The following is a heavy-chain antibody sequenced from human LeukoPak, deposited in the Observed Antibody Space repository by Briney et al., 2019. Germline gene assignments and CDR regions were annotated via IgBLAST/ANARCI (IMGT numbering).Heavy chain of an antibody. V-gene: IGHV3-23*01. CDR1: GFTFSSYG. CDR3: AKISLGYIAFDI. D-gene: IGHD1-1*01. CDR2: ISGSGGST. J-gene: IGHJ3*02. Sequence: PGGSLRLSCAASGFTFSSYGMSWVRQAPGKGLEWVSAISGSGGSTYYADSVKGRFTISRDNSKNTLYLQMNSLRAEDTAVYYCAKISLGYIAFDIWGQGTMVTVSS.